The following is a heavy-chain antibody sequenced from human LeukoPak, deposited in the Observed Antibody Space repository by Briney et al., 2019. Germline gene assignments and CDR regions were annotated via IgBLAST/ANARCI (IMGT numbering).Heavy chain of an antibody. D-gene: IGHD5-18*01. Sequence: GESLKISCKGSRYSFTNYWIGWVRQMPGKGLEWMGIIYPGDSDTRYSPSFQGQVTISADKSISTACLHWSSLKASDTAMYYCARRPDQHTAMDFDYWGQGTLVTVSS. CDR2: IYPGDSDT. J-gene: IGHJ4*02. CDR3: ARRPDQHTAMDFDY. CDR1: RYSFTNYW. V-gene: IGHV5-51*01.